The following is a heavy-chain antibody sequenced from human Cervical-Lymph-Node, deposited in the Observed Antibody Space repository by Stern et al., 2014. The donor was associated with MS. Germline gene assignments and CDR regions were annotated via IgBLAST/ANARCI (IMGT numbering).Heavy chain of an antibody. CDR1: GYTFTSYT. V-gene: IGHV7-4-1*02. J-gene: IGHJ3*02. Sequence: QLVHSGSELKKPGASVKVSCKASGYTFTSYTINWVRQAPGQGLEWMGWINTNTGKLMFAQNFTGRLVFSLDTSVSTAYLEMSSLEPEDTAMYYCAREHWANAFDIWGQGTMVVVSS. D-gene: IGHD3-16*01. CDR3: AREHWANAFDI. CDR2: INTNTGKL.